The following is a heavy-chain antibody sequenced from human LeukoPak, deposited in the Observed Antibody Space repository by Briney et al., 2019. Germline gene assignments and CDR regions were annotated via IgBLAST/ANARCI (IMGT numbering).Heavy chain of an antibody. Sequence: GGSLRLSCAASGFTFSSYWMSWVRHIPGKGLEWLASIKEDGSDQYYVDSVKGRFTISRDNAKNSLYLQTNSLRAEDTAVYYCARDPYSGRYGDYYYYYMDVWGKGTTVTISS. D-gene: IGHD1-26*01. J-gene: IGHJ6*03. CDR1: GFTFSSYW. CDR2: IKEDGSDQ. CDR3: ARDPYSGRYGDYYYYYMDV. V-gene: IGHV3-7*01.